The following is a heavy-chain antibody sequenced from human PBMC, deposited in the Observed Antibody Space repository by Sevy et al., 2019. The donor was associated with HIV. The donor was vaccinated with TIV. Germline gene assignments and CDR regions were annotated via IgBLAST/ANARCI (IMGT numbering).Heavy chain of an antibody. D-gene: IGHD2-15*01. CDR1: GFTFSSYS. CDR3: AREVVVVAARGANDAFDI. V-gene: IGHV3-21*01. Sequence: GGSLRLSCAASGFTFSSYSMNWVRQAPGKGLEWVSSISSSSSYIYYADSVKGRFTISRDNAKNSLYLQMHSLRAEDTAVYYCAREVVVVAARGANDAFDIWGQGTMVTVSS. J-gene: IGHJ3*02. CDR2: ISSSSSYI.